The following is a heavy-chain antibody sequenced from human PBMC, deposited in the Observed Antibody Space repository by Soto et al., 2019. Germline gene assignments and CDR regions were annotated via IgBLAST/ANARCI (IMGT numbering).Heavy chain of an antibody. J-gene: IGHJ3*02. V-gene: IGHV6-1*01. CDR2: TYYRSKWYY. CDR3: TRDGRDAFDI. CDR1: GDSVSSISAA. Sequence: SQTLSLTCVISGDSVSSISAAWNWIRQSPSRGLEWLGRTYYRSKWYYDYALSVKSRITINPDTSRNQFSLQLNSLTPEDTAVYYCTRDGRDAFDIWGQGTMVTVS.